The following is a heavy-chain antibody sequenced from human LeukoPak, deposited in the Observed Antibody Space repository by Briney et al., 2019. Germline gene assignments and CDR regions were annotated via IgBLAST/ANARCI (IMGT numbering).Heavy chain of an antibody. J-gene: IGHJ6*02. CDR3: SRVIHLVRERVLYFYYGMDV. CDR1: AVSFGEYA. CDR2: IRSKIYSETT. D-gene: IGHD3-10*01. Sequence: RSRRLSCKTSAVSFGEYALSWVRQAPGKGLQWVGFIRSKIYSETTEYAWSMKDRFTISRADSKNIGYLQMHSLKIENTAVYYCSRVIHLVRERVLYFYYGMDVWGQGTTVIVSS. V-gene: IGHV3-49*04.